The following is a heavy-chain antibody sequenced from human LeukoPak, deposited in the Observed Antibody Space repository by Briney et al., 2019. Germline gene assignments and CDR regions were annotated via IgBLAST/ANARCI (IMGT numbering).Heavy chain of an antibody. Sequence: ASVKVSCKTSGYTFTSYHITWVRQAPGQGLEWMGWITTYDGNTISAQKFQGRVTMTTDTSTNTAYMELRSLRSDDTAVYYCARYKHHNYFDYWGQGTLVTVSS. D-gene: IGHD1-1*01. CDR3: ARYKHHNYFDY. J-gene: IGHJ4*02. CDR1: GYTFTSYH. V-gene: IGHV1-18*01. CDR2: ITTYDGNT.